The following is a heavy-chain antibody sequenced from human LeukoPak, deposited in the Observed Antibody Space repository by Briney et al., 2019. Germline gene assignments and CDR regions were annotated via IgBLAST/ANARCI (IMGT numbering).Heavy chain of an antibody. V-gene: IGHV4-30-4*01. CDR2: IYYSGST. Sequence: PSETLSLTCTVSGGSISSGDYYWSWIRQPPGKGLEWIGYIYYSGSTYYNPSLKSRVTISVDTSKNQFSLKLSSVTAADTAVYYCARGGSYRGYMDVWGKGTTVTVSS. CDR3: ARGGSYRGYMDV. CDR1: GGSISSGDYY. D-gene: IGHD3-16*02. J-gene: IGHJ6*03.